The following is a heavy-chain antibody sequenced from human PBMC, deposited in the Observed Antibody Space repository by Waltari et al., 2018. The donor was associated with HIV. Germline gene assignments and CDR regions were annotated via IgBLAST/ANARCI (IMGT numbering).Heavy chain of an antibody. CDR1: GGSISSGSYY. D-gene: IGHD5-12*01. Sequence: QVQLQESGPGLVKPSQTLSLTCTVSGGSISSGSYYWSWIRQPAGKGLEWIGRIYTSGSTNYNPSLKSRVTISVDTSKNQFSLKLSSVTAADTAVYYCARDNSGYDPNYYYYGMDVWGQGTTVTVSS. CDR3: ARDNSGYDPNYYYYGMDV. J-gene: IGHJ6*02. CDR2: IYTSGST. V-gene: IGHV4-61*02.